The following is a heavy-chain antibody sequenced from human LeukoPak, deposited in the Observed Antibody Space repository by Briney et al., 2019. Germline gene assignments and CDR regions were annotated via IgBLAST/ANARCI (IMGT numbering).Heavy chain of an antibody. Sequence: ASVKVSCKASGYTFTGYYMHWVRQAPGQGLEWMGWINPNTGCTNYVQRCLGVGTMTRDTSITTAYMELSNLRSDDTAVYYCARTDTAMVTVGYWGQGTLVTVSS. J-gene: IGHJ4*02. D-gene: IGHD5-18*01. CDR2: INPNTGCT. V-gene: IGHV1-2*02. CDR3: ARTDTAMVTVGY. CDR1: GYTFTGYY.